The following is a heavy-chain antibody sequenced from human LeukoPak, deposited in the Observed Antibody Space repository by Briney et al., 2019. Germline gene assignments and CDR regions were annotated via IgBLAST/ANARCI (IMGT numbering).Heavy chain of an antibody. J-gene: IGHJ4*02. CDR3: AKGVYDFWTCPIDY. Sequence: PGGSLRLSCAASGFTFSDYYMSWIRQAPGKGLEWVSYISSSGSTIYYADSVKGRFTISRDNAKNSLYLQMNSLRAEDMALYYCAKGVYDFWTCPIDYWGQGTLVTVSS. V-gene: IGHV3-11*01. CDR2: ISSSGSTI. D-gene: IGHD3-3*01. CDR1: GFTFSDYY.